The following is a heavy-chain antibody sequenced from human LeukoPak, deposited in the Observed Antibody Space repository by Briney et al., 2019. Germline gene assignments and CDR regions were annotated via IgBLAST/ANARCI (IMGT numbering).Heavy chain of an antibody. Sequence: SETLSLTCTVSGGSISSGTYYWSWIRQPAGKGLEWIGRIYGKGSTNYNPSLKSRVTISTDTSKNQFSLKLSSVTAADTAVYYCARWCGRQRLHIRGGYFDYWGQGTLVTVSS. CDR2: IYGKGST. CDR3: ARWCGRQRLHIRGGYFDY. V-gene: IGHV4-61*02. D-gene: IGHD6-25*01. CDR1: GGSISSGTYY. J-gene: IGHJ4*02.